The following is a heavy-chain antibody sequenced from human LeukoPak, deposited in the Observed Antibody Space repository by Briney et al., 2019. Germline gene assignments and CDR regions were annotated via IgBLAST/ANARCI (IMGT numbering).Heavy chain of an antibody. J-gene: IGHJ6*03. D-gene: IGHD2-15*01. V-gene: IGHV4-59*01. Sequence: PSETLSLTCTVSGGSISSYYWSWIRQPPGKGLEWIGYIYYSGSTNYNPSLKSRVTISVDTSKNQFSLKLSSVTAADTAVYYCARESLGFCSGGSCLKHYYYMDVWGKGTTVTVSS. CDR1: GGSISSYY. CDR2: IYYSGST. CDR3: ARESLGFCSGGSCLKHYYYMDV.